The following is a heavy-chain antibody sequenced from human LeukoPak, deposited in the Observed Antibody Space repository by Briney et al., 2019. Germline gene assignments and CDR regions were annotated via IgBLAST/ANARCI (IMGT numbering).Heavy chain of an antibody. V-gene: IGHV4-34*01. CDR1: GGSFSRYY. CDR2: INHSGSA. Sequence: SETLSLTCAVYGGSFSRYYWTWIRQPPGKGLEWIGEINHSGSANYNPSLKSRVTISVDASKSQFSLKLSSVTAADTAVYYCASFGGELSLFDYWGQGTLVTVSS. CDR3: ASFGGELSLFDY. J-gene: IGHJ4*02. D-gene: IGHD3-10*01.